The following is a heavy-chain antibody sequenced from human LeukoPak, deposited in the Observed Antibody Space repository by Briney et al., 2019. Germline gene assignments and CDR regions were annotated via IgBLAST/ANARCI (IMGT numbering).Heavy chain of an antibody. J-gene: IGHJ4*02. Sequence: GGSLRLSCAASGVSFSTYGMHWVRQAPGKGLEWVAVISDDGSNKYYADSVKGRFTISRDNAKDSLHLQMNSLRAEDMALYYCAKGRGLSYDYGVDYWGQGTLVTVSS. D-gene: IGHD4-17*01. V-gene: IGHV3-30*18. CDR1: GVSFSTYG. CDR3: AKGRGLSYDYGVDY. CDR2: ISDDGSNK.